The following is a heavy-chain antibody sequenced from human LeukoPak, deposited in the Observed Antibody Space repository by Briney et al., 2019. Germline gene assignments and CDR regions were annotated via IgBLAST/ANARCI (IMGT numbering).Heavy chain of an antibody. CDR1: GYTFTGYY. Sequence: GASVKVSCKASGYTFTGYYMHWVRQAPGQGLEWMGWINPNSGGTNYAQKFQGWVTMTSDTSISTAYMELSRLRSDDTAVYYCARGGRQDIVVVLDAFDIWGQGTMVTVSS. D-gene: IGHD2-2*01. J-gene: IGHJ3*02. V-gene: IGHV1-2*04. CDR3: ARGGRQDIVVVLDAFDI. CDR2: INPNSGGT.